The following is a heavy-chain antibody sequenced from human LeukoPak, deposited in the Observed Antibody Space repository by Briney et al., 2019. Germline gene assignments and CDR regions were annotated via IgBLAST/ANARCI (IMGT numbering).Heavy chain of an antibody. CDR1: GYTFTSYY. CDR2: INPSGGST. V-gene: IGHV1-46*01. J-gene: IGHJ6*03. Sequence: ASVKVSCKASGYTFTSYYMHWVRQAPGQGLEWMGIINPSGGSTNYAQKFQGRVTITADESTSTAYMELSSLRSEDTAVYYCARDGLPQRDYYYYMDVWGKGTTVTVSS. CDR3: ARDGLPQRDYYYYMDV.